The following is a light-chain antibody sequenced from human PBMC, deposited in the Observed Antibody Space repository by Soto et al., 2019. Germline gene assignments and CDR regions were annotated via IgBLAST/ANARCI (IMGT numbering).Light chain of an antibody. CDR3: NSYTSMSTRV. V-gene: IGLV2-14*01. CDR1: SSDVGGYNY. Sequence: QSALTQPASVSGSPGQSITISCTGTSSDVGGYNYDSWYQQHPGKAPKLIIYEVSNRPSEVSNRFSGSKSGNTASLTISGLQAEEEADFYCNSYTSMSTRVFGTGTKLTVL. J-gene: IGLJ1*01. CDR2: EVS.